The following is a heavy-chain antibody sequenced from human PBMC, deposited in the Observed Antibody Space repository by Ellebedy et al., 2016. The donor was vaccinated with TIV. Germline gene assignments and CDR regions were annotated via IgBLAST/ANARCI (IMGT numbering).Heavy chain of an antibody. Sequence: GGSLRLSXAASGFTFRSYAMRWGRQAPGKGLEWVSAISGSGGSTYYADSVKGRFTISRDNSKNTLYLQMNSLRAEDTAVYYCAKGNSFYCSGGSCYFDYWGQGTLVTVSS. V-gene: IGHV3-23*01. CDR2: ISGSGGST. CDR1: GFTFRSYA. CDR3: AKGNSFYCSGGSCYFDY. J-gene: IGHJ4*02. D-gene: IGHD2-15*01.